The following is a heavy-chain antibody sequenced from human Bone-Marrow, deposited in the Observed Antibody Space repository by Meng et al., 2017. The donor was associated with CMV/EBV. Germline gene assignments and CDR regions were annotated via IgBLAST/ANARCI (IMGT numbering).Heavy chain of an antibody. J-gene: IGHJ6*02. CDR3: ARVGSYDSSGYMGMDV. CDR1: GYTFTSYY. CDR2: INPSGGST. D-gene: IGHD3-22*01. Sequence: ASVKVSCKASGYTFTSYYMHWVRQAPGQGLEWMGIINPSGGSTSYAQKFQGRVTMTRDTSTSTVYMERSSLRSEDTAGYYCARVGSYDSSGYMGMDVWGQGTTVTVSS. V-gene: IGHV1-46*01.